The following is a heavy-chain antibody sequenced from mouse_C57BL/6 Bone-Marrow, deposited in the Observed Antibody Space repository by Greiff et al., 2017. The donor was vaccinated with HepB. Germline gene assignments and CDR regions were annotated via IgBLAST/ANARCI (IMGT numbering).Heavy chain of an antibody. CDR3: ARPDY. J-gene: IGHJ2*01. V-gene: IGHV5-6*01. CDR1: GFTFSSYG. CDR2: ISSGGSYT. Sequence: EVKLQESGGDLVKPGGSLKLSCAASGFTFSSYGMSWVRQTPDKRLEWVATISSGGSYTYYPDSVKGRFTISRDNAKNTLYLQMGSLKSEDTAMYYCARPDYWGQGTTLTVSS.